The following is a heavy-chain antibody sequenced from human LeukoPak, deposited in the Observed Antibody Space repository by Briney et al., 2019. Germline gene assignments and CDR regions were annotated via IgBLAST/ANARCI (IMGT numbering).Heavy chain of an antibody. CDR2: IYYSVST. CDR1: GGSLSSYY. V-gene: IGHV4-59*01. Sequence: SETLSPTCTLSGGSLSSYYSSWIRQPPRRGLGWIGYIYYSVSTTYNPSLTRRVTLSVDTPKNTFSLKLRAVTPADTAVYYCVRDRYDYVWGSDVPTYYFDYWGQGTLVTVSS. CDR3: VRDRYDYVWGSDVPTYYFDY. D-gene: IGHD3-16*01. J-gene: IGHJ4*02.